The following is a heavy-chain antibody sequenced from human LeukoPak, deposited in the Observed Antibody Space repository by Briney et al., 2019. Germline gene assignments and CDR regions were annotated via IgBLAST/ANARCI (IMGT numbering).Heavy chain of an antibody. Sequence: GGSLRLSCAASGFTFSSYAMTWVRQAPDKGLEWVSAISGSDGSTYYADAAKGRFTISRDDSQNTLYLQMNSLSAEDTAVYYCANSYYDSSGYYYEGPPFDYWGQGTLVTVSS. J-gene: IGHJ4*02. V-gene: IGHV3-23*01. CDR2: ISGSDGST. D-gene: IGHD3-22*01. CDR1: GFTFSSYA. CDR3: ANSYYDSSGYYYEGPPFDY.